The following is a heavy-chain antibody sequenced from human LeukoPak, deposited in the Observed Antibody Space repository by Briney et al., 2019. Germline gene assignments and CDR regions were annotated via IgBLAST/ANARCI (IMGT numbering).Heavy chain of an antibody. CDR2: INPNSGGT. J-gene: IGHJ4*02. CDR1: GYTFTGFY. CDR3: ARADDFWSGYNHY. D-gene: IGHD3-3*01. V-gene: IGHV1-2*02. Sequence: GASVKVSCKASGYTFTGFYMHWVRQAPGQGLEWMGWINPNSGGTKYAQRFQGRVTMTRDTSINTAYMELNSLRSDDTAVYHCARADDFWSGYNHYWGQGTLVTVSS.